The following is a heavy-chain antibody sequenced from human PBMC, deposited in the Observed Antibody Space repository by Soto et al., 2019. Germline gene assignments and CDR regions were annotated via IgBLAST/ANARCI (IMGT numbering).Heavy chain of an antibody. CDR1: GDTFSSYA. D-gene: IGHD3-10*02. V-gene: IGHV1-69*13. CDR3: ARDPLSSFAMDV. J-gene: IGHJ6*02. CDR2: IIPTFGRT. Sequence: SVKVSCKASGDTFSSYAISWVRQAPGKGLEWMGKIIPTFGRTNYAQKFQGRLTISADDSTSTAYMELSSLLSEDTAVYYCARDPLSSFAMDVWGRGTTVTVAS.